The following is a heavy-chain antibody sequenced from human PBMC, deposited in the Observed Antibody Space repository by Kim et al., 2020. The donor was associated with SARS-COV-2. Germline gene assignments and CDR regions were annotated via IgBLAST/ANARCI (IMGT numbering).Heavy chain of an antibody. Sequence: SETLSLTCSVSSGSISSNDYYWGWIRQPPGKGLEWIGTIYYTGSTYSNPSLKSRVTISADTSKNQFSLRLTSVTAADTAVYYCATGIAPDAISGWFDPWG. J-gene: IGHJ5*02. CDR1: SGSISSNDYY. CDR3: ATGIAPDAISGWFDP. V-gene: IGHV4-39*01. CDR2: IYYTGST. D-gene: IGHD2-2*02.